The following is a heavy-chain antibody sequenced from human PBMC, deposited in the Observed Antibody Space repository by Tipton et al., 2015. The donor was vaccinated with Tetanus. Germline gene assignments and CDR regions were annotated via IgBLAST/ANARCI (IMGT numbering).Heavy chain of an antibody. D-gene: IGHD2-8*01. CDR1: GGSISSYY. CDR2: IYYSGST. Sequence: TLSLTCTVSGGSISSYYWSWIRQPPGKGLEWIGYIYYSGSTNYNPSLKSRVTISLDTSKNQFSLKLSSVTAADTAVYYCVANDGGLEHGQHWGQGTLVTVSS. CDR3: VANDGGLEHGQH. J-gene: IGHJ1*01. V-gene: IGHV4-59*01.